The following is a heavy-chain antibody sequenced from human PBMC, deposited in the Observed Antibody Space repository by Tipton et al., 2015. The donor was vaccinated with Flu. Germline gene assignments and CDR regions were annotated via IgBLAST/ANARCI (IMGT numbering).Heavy chain of an antibody. Sequence: TLSLTCTVSGASTSSSPYYWGWVRQSPGKGLEWIGTRDYSGNTHYNPSLESRVTISVGTSKTQFFLSLTSVTAADTAMYYCARGSWEVRFDPWGQGTLVTVSS. J-gene: IGHJ5*02. CDR3: ARGSWEVRFDP. CDR1: GASTSSSPYY. V-gene: IGHV4-39*07. CDR2: RDYSGNT. D-gene: IGHD1-26*01.